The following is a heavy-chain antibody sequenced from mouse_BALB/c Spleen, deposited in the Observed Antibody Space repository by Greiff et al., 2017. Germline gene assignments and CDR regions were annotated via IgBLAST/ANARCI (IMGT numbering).Heavy chain of an antibody. CDR2: INPSTGYT. V-gene: IGHV1-7*01. Sequence: VQLQQSGAELAKPGASVKMSCKASGYTFTSYWMHWVKQRPGQGLEWIGYINPSTGYTEYNQKFKDKATLTADKSSSTAYMQLSSLTSEDSAVYYCARSDGNRFAYWGQGTLVTVSA. J-gene: IGHJ3*01. CDR3: ARSDGNRFAY. D-gene: IGHD2-1*01. CDR1: GYTFTSYW.